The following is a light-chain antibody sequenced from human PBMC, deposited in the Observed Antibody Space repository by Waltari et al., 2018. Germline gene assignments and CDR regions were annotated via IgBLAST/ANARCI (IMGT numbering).Light chain of an antibody. Sequence: SYALTQPPSVSVSPGPTASITCPGDKLGDKYACWYQQKPGQSPVLVIYQDSKRPSGIPERFSGSNSGNTATLTISGTQAMDEADYYCQAWDSSTVVFGGGTKLTVL. J-gene: IGLJ2*01. CDR2: QDS. V-gene: IGLV3-1*01. CDR3: QAWDSSTVV. CDR1: KLGDKY.